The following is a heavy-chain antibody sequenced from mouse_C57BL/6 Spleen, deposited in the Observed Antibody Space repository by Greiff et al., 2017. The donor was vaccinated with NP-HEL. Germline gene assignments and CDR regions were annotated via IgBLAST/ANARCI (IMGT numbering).Heavy chain of an antibody. CDR2: INPNNGGT. Sequence: EVQLQQSGPELVKPGASVKISCKASGYTFTDYYMNWVKQSHGKSLEWIGDINPNNGGTSYNQKFKGKATLTVDKSSSTAYMELRSLTSEDSAVYYCASAYYHAMDYWGQGTSVTVSS. D-gene: IGHD2-10*01. V-gene: IGHV1-26*01. CDR1: GYTFTDYY. J-gene: IGHJ4*01. CDR3: ASAYYHAMDY.